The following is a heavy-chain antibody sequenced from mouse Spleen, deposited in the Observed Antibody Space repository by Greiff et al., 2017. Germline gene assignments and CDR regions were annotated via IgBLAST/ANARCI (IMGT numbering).Heavy chain of an antibody. Sequence: QVQLQQPGAELVKPGASVKLSCKASGYTFTSYWMHWVKQRPGQGLEWIGMIHPTSGSTNYNEKFKSKATLTVDKSSSTAYMQLSSLTSEDSAVYYCANYGYGYAMDYWGQGTSGTGSS. CDR2: IHPTSGST. CDR3: ANYGYGYAMDY. V-gene: IGHV1-64*01. CDR1: GYTFTSYW. D-gene: IGHD1-2*01. J-gene: IGHJ4*01.